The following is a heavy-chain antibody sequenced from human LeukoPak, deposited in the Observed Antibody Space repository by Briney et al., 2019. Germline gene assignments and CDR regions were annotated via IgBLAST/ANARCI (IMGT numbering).Heavy chain of an antibody. CDR1: CGSISSYY. J-gene: IGHJ4*02. CDR3: ARNNGSGSSYAGGAFDY. CDR2: IYYSGST. V-gene: IGHV4-59*01. Sequence: SGTLSLTCTVACGSISSYYWSWIRQPPGKGLEWIGYIYYSGSTNYNPSLKSRVTISVDTSKNQFSLKLSSVTAADTAVYYCARNNGSGSSYAGGAFDYWGQGTLVTVSS. D-gene: IGHD1-26*01.